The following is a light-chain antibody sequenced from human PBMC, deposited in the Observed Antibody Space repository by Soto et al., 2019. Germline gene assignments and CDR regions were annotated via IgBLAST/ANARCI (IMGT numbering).Light chain of an antibody. Sequence: QLTQSPSSLSASVGDRVTITCRASQNINTYLNWYQHKPGKAPNLLIYGASTVHSGVPVRFSGSGSGPDFTLTISSLESEDFATYYCKESYSTQYTFGQGTKLGI. CDR1: QNINTY. V-gene: IGKV1-39*01. J-gene: IGKJ2*01. CDR2: GAS. CDR3: KESYSTQYT.